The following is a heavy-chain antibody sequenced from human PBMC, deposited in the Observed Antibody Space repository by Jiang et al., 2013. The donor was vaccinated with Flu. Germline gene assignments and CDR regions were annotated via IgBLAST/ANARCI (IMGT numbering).Heavy chain of an antibody. D-gene: IGHD1-1*01. CDR3: ARHRDSVPEVPFDY. CDR1: GGSISSSSYY. CDR2: IYYSGST. J-gene: IGHJ4*02. Sequence: GPGLVKPSETVSLTCTVSGGSISSSSYYWGWIRQPPGKGLEWIGSIYYSGSTYYNPSLKSRVTISVDTSKNQFSLELSSVTAADTAVYYCARHRDSVPEVPFDYWGQGTLVTVSS. V-gene: IGHV4-39*01.